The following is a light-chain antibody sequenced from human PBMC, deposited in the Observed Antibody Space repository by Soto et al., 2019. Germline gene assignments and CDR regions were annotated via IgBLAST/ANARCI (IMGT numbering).Light chain of an antibody. Sequence: EVVLTQSPATLSLSPGEGATLSCRASQSIGNYLAWYQQKPGQAPRLLIYGASSRATGIPDRFSGSGSGTDFTLTISRLEPEEFAVYYCKQYSTYPRTFGQGTKVDIK. CDR2: GAS. CDR1: QSIGNY. J-gene: IGKJ1*01. V-gene: IGKV3-20*01. CDR3: KQYSTYPRT.